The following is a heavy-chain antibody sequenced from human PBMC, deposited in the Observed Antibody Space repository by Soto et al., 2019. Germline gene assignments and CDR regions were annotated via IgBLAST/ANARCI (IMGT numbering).Heavy chain of an antibody. D-gene: IGHD3-10*01. V-gene: IGHV1-58*01. Sequence: SVKVSFKACGFTFTSSAVQWLRQARGQRLEWIGWIVVGSGNTNYAQKFQERVTITRDMSTSTAYMELSSLRSEDTAVYYCAAGRGSYFDYWGQGTLVTVSS. CDR2: IVVGSGNT. CDR3: AAGRGSYFDY. J-gene: IGHJ4*02. CDR1: GFTFTSSA.